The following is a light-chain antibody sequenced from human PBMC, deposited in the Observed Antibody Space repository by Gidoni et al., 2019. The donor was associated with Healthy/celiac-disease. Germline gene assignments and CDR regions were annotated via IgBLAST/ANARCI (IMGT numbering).Light chain of an antibody. CDR3: QQYGSSPRT. CDR2: GAS. J-gene: IGKJ1*01. V-gene: IGKV3-20*01. Sequence: EIVLPKSPGTLSLSPGERATLSCRASQSVSSSDLAWYQQKPGQAPRLLIYGASSRATGIPDRFSGSGSGTDFTLTISRLEPEDFAVYYCQQYGSSPRTFGQXTKVEIK. CDR1: QSVSSSD.